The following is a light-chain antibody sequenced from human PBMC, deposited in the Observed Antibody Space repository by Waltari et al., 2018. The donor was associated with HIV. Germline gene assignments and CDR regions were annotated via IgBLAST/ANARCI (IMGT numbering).Light chain of an antibody. CDR2: KNN. Sequence: QSVLTQPPSASATPGQRVTISCSGTRSNIGSNFVFWYQQFPGTAPKLLMYKNNKRFAGVPYRFAGLNSGTSASLAISGLRSEDEAVYYCAAWDDSLRGHVVFGGGTNLTV. V-gene: IGLV1-47*01. CDR3: AAWDDSLRGHVV. CDR1: RSNIGSNF. J-gene: IGLJ2*01.